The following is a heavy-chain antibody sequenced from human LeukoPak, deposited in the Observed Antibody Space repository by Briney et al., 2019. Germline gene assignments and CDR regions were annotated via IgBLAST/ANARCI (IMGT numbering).Heavy chain of an antibody. J-gene: IGHJ5*02. CDR3: ARNWFDP. CDR1: GFTVSSDY. CDR2: IYSGGST. Sequence: AGGSLRLSCAASGFTVSSDYMSWVRQAPGKGLEWVSVIYSGGSTYYADSVKGRFTMSRDKSKNTVYLQMNSLRFEDTAMYYCARNWFDPWGHGTLVTVSS. V-gene: IGHV3-53*05.